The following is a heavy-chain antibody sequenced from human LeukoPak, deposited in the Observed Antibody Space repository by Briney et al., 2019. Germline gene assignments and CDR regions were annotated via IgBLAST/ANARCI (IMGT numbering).Heavy chain of an antibody. J-gene: IGHJ4*02. V-gene: IGHV4-4*07. D-gene: IGHD6-19*01. CDR3: ARRVAVAGRYYFDY. CDR1: GGSISSYY. Sequence: SETLSLTCTGSGGSISSYYCSWIRQPAGKGLEWIGRIYTGGNTNYNPSLKSRVTMSVDTSKNQFSLKLSSVTAADTAVYYCARRVAVAGRYYFDYWGQGTLVTVSS. CDR2: IYTGGNT.